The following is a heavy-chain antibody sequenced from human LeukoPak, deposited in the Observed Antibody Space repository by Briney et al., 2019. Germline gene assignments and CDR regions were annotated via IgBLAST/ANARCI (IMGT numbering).Heavy chain of an antibody. CDR2: ISSSSSYI. CDR1: GFTFSSYS. D-gene: IGHD3-22*01. V-gene: IGHV3-21*01. J-gene: IGHJ4*02. Sequence: PGGSLRLSCAASGFTFSSYSMNWVRQAPGKGLEWVSSISSSSSYIYYADSVKGRFTISRDNAKNSLYLQMNSLRAEDTAVYYCARVRLRSESSGYSPFGDWGQGTLVTVSS. CDR3: ARVRLRSESSGYSPFGD.